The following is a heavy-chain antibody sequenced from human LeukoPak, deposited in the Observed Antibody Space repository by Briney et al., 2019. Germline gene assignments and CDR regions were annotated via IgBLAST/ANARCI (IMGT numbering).Heavy chain of an antibody. CDR1: GGSISSYY. Sequence: SETLSLTCTVSGGSISSYYWSWIRQPPGKGLEWIGYIYYSGSTNYNPSLKSRVTISVDTPKNQFSLKLSSVTAADTAVYYCAREVRGYSYGYHPTELYWYFDLWGRGTLVTVSS. V-gene: IGHV4-59*12. CDR3: AREVRGYSYGYHPTELYWYFDL. D-gene: IGHD5-18*01. J-gene: IGHJ2*01. CDR2: IYYSGST.